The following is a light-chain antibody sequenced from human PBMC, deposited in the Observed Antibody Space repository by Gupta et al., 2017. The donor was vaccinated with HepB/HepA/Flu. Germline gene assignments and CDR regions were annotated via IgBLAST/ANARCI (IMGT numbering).Light chain of an antibody. Sequence: DIQMTQSPSSLSASVGDRVTITCRASQGISNNLNWYQQKPGKTPKLLIYAAPSLQSGIPSRFSDSGSGADYTLTFRSLQPEDFATYYCQQSDSTPPTWTFGQGTKVEIK. CDR2: AAP. CDR3: QQSDSTPPTWT. CDR1: QGISNN. J-gene: IGKJ1*01. V-gene: IGKV1/OR2-0*01.